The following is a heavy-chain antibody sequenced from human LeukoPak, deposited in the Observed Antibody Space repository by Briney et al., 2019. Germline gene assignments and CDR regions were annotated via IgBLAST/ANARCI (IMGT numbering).Heavy chain of an antibody. CDR3: AREWGHYDWGSNWFDP. D-gene: IGHD3-16*01. J-gene: IGHJ5*02. CDR2: MNPNSGNT. V-gene: IGHV1-8*01. CDR1: GYTFTSYD. Sequence: GASVKVSCKASGYTFTSYDINWVRQATGQGLEWMGWMNPNSGNTGYAQKFQGRVTMTRDTSISTAYMELSRLRSDDTAVYHCAREWGHYDWGSNWFDPWGQGTLVTVSS.